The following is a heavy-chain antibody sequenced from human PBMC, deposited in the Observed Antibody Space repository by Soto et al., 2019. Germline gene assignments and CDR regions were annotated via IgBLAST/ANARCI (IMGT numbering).Heavy chain of an antibody. CDR1: GFTFSTYS. Sequence: GGSLRLSCAASGFTFSTYSMNWVRQAPGKGLEYVSAISSNGGSTYYADSVKGRFTISRDNSKNTLYLQMSSLRAEDTAVYYCVRQGSSGYYYGYWGQGTLVTVSS. D-gene: IGHD3-22*01. CDR3: VRQGSSGYYYGY. V-gene: IGHV3-64D*06. J-gene: IGHJ4*02. CDR2: ISSNGGST.